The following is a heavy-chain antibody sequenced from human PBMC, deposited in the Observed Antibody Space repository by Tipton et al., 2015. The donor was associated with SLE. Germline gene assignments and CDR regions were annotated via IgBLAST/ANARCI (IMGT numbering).Heavy chain of an antibody. CDR3: ARQSYRANWADAFDF. D-gene: IGHD1-1*01. CDR2: ISRSGIT. J-gene: IGHJ3*01. Sequence: SLRLSCATSEFTVNDFYMSWIRQAPGKGLEWVSSISRSGITNYADSVKGRFTISRDNAKNLVYLQMNSLRAEDTAVYSCARQSYRANWADAFDFWGQGAMVIVSS. V-gene: IGHV3-11*01. CDR1: EFTVNDFY.